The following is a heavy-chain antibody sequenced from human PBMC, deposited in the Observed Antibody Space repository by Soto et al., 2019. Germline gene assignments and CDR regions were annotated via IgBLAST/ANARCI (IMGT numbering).Heavy chain of an antibody. D-gene: IGHD6-19*01. Sequence: GGSLRLSCAASGFTFSSYSMNWVRQAPGKGLEWVSYISSSSTIYYADSVKGRFTISRDNAKNSLYLQMNSLRDEDTAVYYCARGPQQYIAVASTGWFVPWGQGTLVTVSS. J-gene: IGHJ5*02. CDR2: ISSSSTI. CDR1: GFTFSSYS. CDR3: ARGPQQYIAVASTGWFVP. V-gene: IGHV3-48*02.